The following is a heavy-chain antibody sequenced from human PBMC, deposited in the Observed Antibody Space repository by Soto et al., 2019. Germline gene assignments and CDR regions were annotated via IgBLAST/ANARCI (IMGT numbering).Heavy chain of an antibody. Sequence: QVQLQESGPGLVKPSETLSLTCTVSGGSISSYYWSWIRQPPGKGLEWIGYIYYSGSTNYNPSLKRRVTISVDTSKNQFSLKLSSVTAADTAVYYCARGEPSPSSSWYGGTNFDYWGQGTLVTVSS. D-gene: IGHD6-13*01. V-gene: IGHV4-59*01. J-gene: IGHJ4*02. CDR2: IYYSGST. CDR3: ARGEPSPSSSWYGGTNFDY. CDR1: GGSISSYY.